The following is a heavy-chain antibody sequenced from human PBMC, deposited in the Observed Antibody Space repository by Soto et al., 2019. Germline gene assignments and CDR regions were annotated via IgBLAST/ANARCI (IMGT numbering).Heavy chain of an antibody. CDR2: IIPIFGTA. Sequence: SVKVSCKASGGTFSSYAISWVRQAPGQGLEWMGGIIPIFGTANYAQKFQGRVTITADESTSTAYMELSSLRSEDTAVYYCARDPLSGGYLGHDAFHIWGRGTMVTVSS. V-gene: IGHV1-69*13. CDR3: ARDPLSGGYLGHDAFHI. D-gene: IGHD1-26*01. J-gene: IGHJ3*02. CDR1: GGTFSSYA.